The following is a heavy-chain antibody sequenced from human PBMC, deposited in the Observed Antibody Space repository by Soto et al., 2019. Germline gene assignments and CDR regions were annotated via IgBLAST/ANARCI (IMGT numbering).Heavy chain of an antibody. CDR1: GYTFTGYY. D-gene: IGHD3-16*01. V-gene: IGHV1-2*04. J-gene: IGHJ4*02. Sequence: QVQLVQSGAEVKKPGASVKVSCKASGYTFTGYYMHWVRQAPGQGLEWMGWINPNSGDTDYAQNFQEWVTMTRDTTISTAYREMSRLKSDDTAVYSCATSRNPKRVCLDDGGQGPMVIASS. CDR3: ATSRNPKRVCLDD. CDR2: INPNSGDT.